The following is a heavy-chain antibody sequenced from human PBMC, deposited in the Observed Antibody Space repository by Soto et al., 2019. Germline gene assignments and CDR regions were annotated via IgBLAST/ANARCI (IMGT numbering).Heavy chain of an antibody. J-gene: IGHJ4*02. V-gene: IGHV1-69*01. CDR2: INPMFNST. Sequence: QVQLVQSGAEVKKPGSSVKVSCEAPGGTFDHAAITWVRQAPGQGLEWVGGINPMFNSTHYAQKFQGRVTIAADAVTSTAFMELRGLTSDDPAVCYCARQIFAADYWGQGNLLVVSS. CDR3: ARQIFAADY. CDR1: GGTFDHAA. D-gene: IGHD3-9*01.